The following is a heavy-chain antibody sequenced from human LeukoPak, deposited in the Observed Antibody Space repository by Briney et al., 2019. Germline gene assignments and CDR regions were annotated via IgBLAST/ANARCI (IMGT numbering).Heavy chain of an antibody. D-gene: IGHD7-27*01. V-gene: IGHV3-7*01. J-gene: IGHJ6*02. CDR2: LKEDESEK. CDR1: GFTFSDSW. CDR3: ATYKNWVAGDV. Sequence: PGGSLRLSCAASGFTFSDSWMSWVRQAPGKGPKWVANLKEDESEKDYVDSVKGRFTVSRDNAKSSLFLQMNSLRVEDTAAYYCATYKNWVAGDVWGQGTTVSVSS.